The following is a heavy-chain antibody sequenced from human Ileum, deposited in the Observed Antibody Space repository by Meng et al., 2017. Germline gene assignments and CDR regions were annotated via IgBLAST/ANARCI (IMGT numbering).Heavy chain of an antibody. J-gene: IGHJ4*02. V-gene: IGHV3-23*04. CDR3: ATRHLGY. CDR1: GFNYNNGA. Sequence: EVEEVGSGAVLHLTRASLCSSCAASGFNYNNGAMSLARQSPGKELEWVSSISESGGSTHYAESVTGRFTISRDNSKNTVWLQMNSLRADDTAVYYCATRHLGYWGQGTLVTVSS. CDR2: ISESGGST.